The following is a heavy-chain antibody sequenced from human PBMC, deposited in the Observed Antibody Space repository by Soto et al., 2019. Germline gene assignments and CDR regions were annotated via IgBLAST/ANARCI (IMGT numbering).Heavy chain of an antibody. Sequence: GGSLRLSCVASGFTFDNYAMNWVRQAPGRGPEWVSNIGGRGGNTVYADSMRGRFTISRDNSKNTVYLEMHNLRVEDSATYYCAKPSAYGDFAGSFDSWGQGTLVTV. CDR3: AKPSAYGDFAGSFDS. J-gene: IGHJ4*02. CDR1: GFTFDNYA. CDR2: IGGRGGNT. D-gene: IGHD4-17*01. V-gene: IGHV3-23*01.